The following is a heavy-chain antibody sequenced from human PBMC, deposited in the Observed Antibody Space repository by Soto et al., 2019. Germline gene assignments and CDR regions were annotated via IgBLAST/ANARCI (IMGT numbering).Heavy chain of an antibody. CDR3: ARGGSKGSGGSWYPLDY. CDR2: ISSSSSYI. D-gene: IGHD2-15*01. V-gene: IGHV3-21*01. CDR1: GFTFSSYS. J-gene: IGHJ4*02. Sequence: EVQLVESGGGLVKPGGSLRLSCAASGFTFSSYSMNWVRQAPGKGLEWVSSISSSSSYIYYADSVKGRFTISRDNAKNSLYLQMNSLSAEDTAVYYCARGGSKGSGGSWYPLDYWGQGTLVTVSS.